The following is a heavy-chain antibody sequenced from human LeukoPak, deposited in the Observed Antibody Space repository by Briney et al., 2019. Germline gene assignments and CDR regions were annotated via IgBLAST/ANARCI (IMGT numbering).Heavy chain of an antibody. CDR3: VRSLDY. J-gene: IGHJ4*02. Sequence: GGSLRLSCAASGFSFSSYAMFWVRQAPGKGLEWVTIISRDGSDTFYADSVRGRFTISRDNSKNTVYLQMNSLRVEDTALYYCVRSLDYWGQGTLVTVSS. CDR2: ISRDGSDT. V-gene: IGHV3-30-3*01. CDR1: GFSFSSYA.